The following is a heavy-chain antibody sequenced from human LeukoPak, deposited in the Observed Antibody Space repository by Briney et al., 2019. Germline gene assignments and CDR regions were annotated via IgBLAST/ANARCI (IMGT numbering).Heavy chain of an antibody. D-gene: IGHD6-19*01. CDR3: ARDPGYSSGWYWYFDL. CDR2: IYTSGST. J-gene: IGHJ2*01. Sequence: PSETLSLTCTVSGGSISSYYWSWIRQPAGKGLEWIGRIYTSGSTNYNPSLKSRVTMSVDTSKNQFSLKLSSVTAADTAVYYCARDPGYSSGWYWYFDLWGRGTLVTVSS. V-gene: IGHV4-4*07. CDR1: GGSISSYY.